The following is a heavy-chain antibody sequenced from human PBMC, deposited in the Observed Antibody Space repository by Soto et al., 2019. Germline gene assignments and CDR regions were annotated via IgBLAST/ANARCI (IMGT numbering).Heavy chain of an antibody. CDR3: ARGGGDGYNYYYYYYGMDV. J-gene: IGHJ6*02. D-gene: IGHD5-12*01. V-gene: IGHV4-30-4*01. Sequence: QVQLQESGPGLVKPSQTLSLTCTVSGGSISSGDYYWSWIRQPPGKGLEWIGYIYYSGSTYYNPSLKSRVTISVDTSKNQFSLKLSSVNAADTAVYYCARGGGDGYNYYYYYYGMDVWGQGTTVTVSS. CDR1: GGSISSGDYY. CDR2: IYYSGST.